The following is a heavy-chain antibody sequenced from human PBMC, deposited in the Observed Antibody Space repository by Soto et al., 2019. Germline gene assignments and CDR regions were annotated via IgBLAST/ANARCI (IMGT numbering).Heavy chain of an antibody. Sequence: GGSLRLSCAASGFTFSSYSMNWVRQAPGKGLEWVSYISSSSSTIYYADSVKGRFTISRDNAKNSLYLQMNSLRAEDTAVYYCARDLYYYYYYMDVWGKGTTVTVSS. CDR2: ISSSSSTI. J-gene: IGHJ6*03. CDR3: ARDLYYYYYYMDV. V-gene: IGHV3-48*01. CDR1: GFTFSSYS.